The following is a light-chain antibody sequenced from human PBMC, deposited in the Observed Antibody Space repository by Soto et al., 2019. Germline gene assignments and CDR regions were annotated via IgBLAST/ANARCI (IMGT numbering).Light chain of an antibody. CDR3: AAWDDSLSGGV. CDR1: SSNIGSNY. CDR2: KNN. V-gene: IGLV1-47*01. Sequence: QSVLTQPPSASGTPGQRVIISCSGSSSNIGSNYVYWYQQLPGTAPKLLIYKNNQRPSGVPYRLSGSKSGTSASLAICGLRSEDESDYYCAAWDDSLSGGVFGTGTKPTVL. J-gene: IGLJ1*01.